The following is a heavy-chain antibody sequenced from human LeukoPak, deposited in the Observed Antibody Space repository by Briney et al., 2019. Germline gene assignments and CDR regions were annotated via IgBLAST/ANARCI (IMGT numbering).Heavy chain of an antibody. J-gene: IGHJ6*02. CDR2: INPSGGST. CDR3: ARDRAWPRDGMDV. D-gene: IGHD5-12*01. V-gene: IGHV1-46*01. Sequence: ASVKVSCKASGYTFTSYGISWVRQAPGQGLEWMGIINPSGGSTSYAQKFQGRVTMTRDTSTSTVYMELSSLRSEDTAVYYCARDRAWPRDGMDVWGQGTTVTVSS. CDR1: GYTFTSYG.